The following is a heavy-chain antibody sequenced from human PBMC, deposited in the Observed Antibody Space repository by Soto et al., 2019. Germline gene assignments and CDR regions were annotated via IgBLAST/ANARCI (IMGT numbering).Heavy chain of an antibody. CDR1: GFTVSSNY. CDR2: IYSGGST. CDR3: ARQKGVHYYYYYYMDV. Sequence: GGSLRLSCAASGFTVSSNYMSWVRQAPGKGLEWVSVIYSGGSTYYADSVKGRFTISRDNSKNTLYLQMNSLRAEDTAVYYCARQKGVHYYYYYYMDVWGKGTTVTVSS. J-gene: IGHJ6*03. D-gene: IGHD2-8*01. V-gene: IGHV3-66*04.